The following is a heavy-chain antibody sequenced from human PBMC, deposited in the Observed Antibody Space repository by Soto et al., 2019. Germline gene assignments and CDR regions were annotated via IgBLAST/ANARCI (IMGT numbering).Heavy chain of an antibody. CDR2: IIPIFGTA. D-gene: IGHD3-10*01. Sequence: QVQLVQSGAEVKKPGSSVKVSCKASGGTFSSYAISWVRQAPRQGLEWMGGIIPIFGTANYAQKFQGRVTITADESTSTAYMELSSLRSEDTAVYYCARDVIRGSINWFDPWGQGTLVTVSS. J-gene: IGHJ5*02. V-gene: IGHV1-69*01. CDR3: ARDVIRGSINWFDP. CDR1: GGTFSSYA.